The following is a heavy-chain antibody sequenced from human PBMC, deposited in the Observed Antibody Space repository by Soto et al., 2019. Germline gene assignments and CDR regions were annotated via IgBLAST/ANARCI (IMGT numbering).Heavy chain of an antibody. Sequence: QVQLVESGGGVVQPGRSLRLSCAASGFTVSSYGMHWVRQSPGKGLECVAVISYDGSNKYYADSVKGRFTSSRDNSQNRLYLKMNSLRAEDTAVYYCAKDLGIAVAGTRGCFQHLGQGTLVTVSS. CDR2: ISYDGSNK. J-gene: IGHJ1*01. CDR1: GFTVSSYG. V-gene: IGHV3-30*13. D-gene: IGHD6-19*01. CDR3: AKDLGIAVAGTRGCFQH.